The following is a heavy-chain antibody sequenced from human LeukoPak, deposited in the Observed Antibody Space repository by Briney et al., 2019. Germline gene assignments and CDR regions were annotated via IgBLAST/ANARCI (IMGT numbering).Heavy chain of an antibody. D-gene: IGHD5-18*01. Sequence: GASVKVSCKASGFTFTHYYMQWVRQAPAQARVDMGWINPHSGGTNCAEKFQGRISMTRDTSIRTAYMELSSLRSDDTAVYYCAREDRYSYHFWGQGTLVTVSS. J-gene: IGHJ4*02. CDR3: AREDRYSYHF. CDR1: GFTFTHYY. V-gene: IGHV1-2*02. CDR2: INPHSGGT.